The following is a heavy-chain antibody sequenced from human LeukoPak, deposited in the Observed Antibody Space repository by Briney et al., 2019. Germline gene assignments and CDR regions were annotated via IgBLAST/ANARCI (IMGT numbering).Heavy chain of an antibody. CDR3: ARDPAYGALDY. J-gene: IGHJ4*02. V-gene: IGHV3-7*01. D-gene: IGHD4-17*01. CDR1: GFTFSSYG. Sequence: GGSLRLSCVASGFTFSSYGMHWVRQAPGKGLEWVANLSPSGSDKAYVDSVKGRFTTSRDNAKNLLYLQLNNLRVEDTAVFYCARDPAYGALDYWGRGTLVTVTA. CDR2: LSPSGSDK.